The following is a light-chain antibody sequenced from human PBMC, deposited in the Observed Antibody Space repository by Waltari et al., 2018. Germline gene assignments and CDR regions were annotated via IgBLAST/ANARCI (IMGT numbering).Light chain of an antibody. CDR2: EDT. CDR1: ALADKY. J-gene: IGLJ2*01. CDR3: QSADSSGSNVV. V-gene: IGLV3-25*02. Sequence: SYELTQPPSVSVSPGQTARIACSGDALADKYAYWYQQRPGPAPGARIDEDTKRASGIPERCSGSSSGRTVTLTIDVVQAEEESEYYGQSADSSGSNVVFGGGTRLTVL.